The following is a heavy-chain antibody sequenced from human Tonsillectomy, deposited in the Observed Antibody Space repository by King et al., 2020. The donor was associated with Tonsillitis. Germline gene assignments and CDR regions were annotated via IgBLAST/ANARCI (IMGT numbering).Heavy chain of an antibody. V-gene: IGHV3-30*04. Sequence: VQLVESGGGVVQPGRSLRLSCAASGFTLSSHAMHWVRQAPGKGLEWMAVISYDGSNKYYADSVKGRLTISRDYSKNTLYLQMNSLRAEDTAVYYCARDRGYYYGMDVWGQGTTVTVSS. D-gene: IGHD3-10*01. CDR2: ISYDGSNK. J-gene: IGHJ6*02. CDR1: GFTLSSHA. CDR3: ARDRGYYYGMDV.